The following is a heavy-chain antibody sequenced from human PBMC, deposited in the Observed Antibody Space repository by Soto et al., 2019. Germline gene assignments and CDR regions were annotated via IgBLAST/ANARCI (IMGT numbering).Heavy chain of an antibody. J-gene: IGHJ4*02. CDR3: ARLLDSWGEPHYFDS. D-gene: IGHD3-16*01. CDR2: IYPGDSET. Sequence: LKISCQTAGYTFDSNWIGWVRQMPGKGLEWMGIIYPGDSETRYSPSFQGQVTFSVDKSLKTAYLQWRSLQASDTAMYYRARLLDSWGEPHYFDSWGQGTAVTVSS. V-gene: IGHV5-51*01. CDR1: GYTFDSNW.